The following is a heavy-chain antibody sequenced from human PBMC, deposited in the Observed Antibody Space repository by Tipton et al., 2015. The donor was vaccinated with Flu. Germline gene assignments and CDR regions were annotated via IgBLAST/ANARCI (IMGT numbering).Heavy chain of an antibody. CDR1: GDSIGSPYF. J-gene: IGHJ4*02. D-gene: IGHD3-22*01. CDR3: ARPNYYDTSGYYSFDD. CDR2: IYHSGGT. V-gene: IGHV4-38-2*01. Sequence: TLSLTCSVSGDSIGSPYFWGWIRQPPGKGLEWIGTIYHSGGTNYNPSLKSRVTISVDTSKNEFSLKLSSVTAADTAVYFCARPNYYDTSGYYSFDDWGQGALVTVSS.